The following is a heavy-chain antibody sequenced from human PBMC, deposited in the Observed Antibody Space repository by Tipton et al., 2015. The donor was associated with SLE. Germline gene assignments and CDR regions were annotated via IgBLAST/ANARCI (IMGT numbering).Heavy chain of an antibody. CDR2: IYSDGSDK. V-gene: IGHV3-30*03. J-gene: IGHJ4*02. Sequence: SLRLSCAASGFSFTTYGMHWVRQAPGKGLEWVALIYSDGSDKYYGDSVKGRFTISRDNSKNTLYLQMNSLRAEDTAVYYCARETVYGGNSPFGYWGQGTLVTVSS. D-gene: IGHD4-23*01. CDR3: ARETVYGGNSPFGY. CDR1: GFSFTTYG.